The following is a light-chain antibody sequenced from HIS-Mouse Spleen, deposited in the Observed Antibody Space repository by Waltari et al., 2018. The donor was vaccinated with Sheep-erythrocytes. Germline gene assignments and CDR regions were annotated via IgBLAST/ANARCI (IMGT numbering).Light chain of an antibody. CDR3: CSYAGSSTPWV. Sequence: QSALTQPAPVSGSPGQSITISCTGTSSDVGSYNLVSWYQQHPGNAPKLMIYEGSKRPSGVSNRFSGSQSGNTASLTISGLQAEDEADYYCCSYAGSSTPWVFGGGTKLTVL. V-gene: IGLV2-23*01. J-gene: IGLJ3*02. CDR1: SSDVGSYNL. CDR2: EGS.